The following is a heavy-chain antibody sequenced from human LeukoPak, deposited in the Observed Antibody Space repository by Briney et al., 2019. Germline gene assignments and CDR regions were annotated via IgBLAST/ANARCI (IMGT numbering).Heavy chain of an antibody. D-gene: IGHD3-22*01. CDR1: GGTFSSYV. CDR2: IIPIFGTA. Sequence: SVKVSCKASGGTFSSYVISWVRQAPGQGLEWMGRIIPIFGTANYAQKFQGRVTITTDESTSTAYMELSSLRSEDTAVYYCARDAPYYDSSGYPYWGQGTLVTVSS. CDR3: ARDAPYYDSSGYPY. J-gene: IGHJ4*02. V-gene: IGHV1-69*05.